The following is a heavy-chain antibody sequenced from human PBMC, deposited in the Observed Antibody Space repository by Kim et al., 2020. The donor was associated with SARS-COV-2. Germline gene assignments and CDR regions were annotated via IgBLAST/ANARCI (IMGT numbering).Heavy chain of an antibody. Sequence: SETLSLTCSVSGDSVSSRTHYWSWIRQHPGKGLEWIGYIYYSGSPHYNSSLKSRITISLDTSKNEFSLRLNSVTAADTAIYYCARAPLYFDYPGHDYWGQGTLVTVSS. CDR1: GDSVSSRTHY. J-gene: IGHJ4*02. CDR3: ARAPLYFDYPGHDY. V-gene: IGHV4-31*03. D-gene: IGHD3-9*01. CDR2: IYYSGSP.